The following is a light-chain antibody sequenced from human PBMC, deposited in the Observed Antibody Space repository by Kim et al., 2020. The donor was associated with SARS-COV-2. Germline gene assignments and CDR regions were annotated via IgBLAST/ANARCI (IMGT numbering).Light chain of an antibody. V-gene: IGLV3-21*04. CDR3: QVWDSSSVL. J-gene: IGLJ2*01. CDR1: NIGSKS. CDR2: YDS. Sequence: SYELTQPPSVSVAPGKTARITCGGNNIGSKSVHWYQQKPGQAPVMVIYYDSDRPSGIPEQFSGSNSGNTATLTISRVEAGDEADYYCQVWDSSSVLFGGGTRLTVL.